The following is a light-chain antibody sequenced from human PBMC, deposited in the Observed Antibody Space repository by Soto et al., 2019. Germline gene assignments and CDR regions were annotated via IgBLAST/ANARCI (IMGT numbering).Light chain of an antibody. Sequence: DIQMTQSPSTLSASVGDRVTLTCRASQSVSDWLAWYQQKPGKAPKLLIYKASNLESGVPSRFSGSGSGTEFTLTISSLQPDDSATYYCQQYNTFSPYTFGQGIKLEIK. CDR3: QQYNTFSPYT. J-gene: IGKJ2*01. V-gene: IGKV1-5*03. CDR1: QSVSDW. CDR2: KAS.